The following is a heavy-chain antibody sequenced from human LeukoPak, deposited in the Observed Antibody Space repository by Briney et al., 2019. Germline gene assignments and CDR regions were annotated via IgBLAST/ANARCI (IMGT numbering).Heavy chain of an antibody. Sequence: TASETLSLTCTVSGASIRANHHYWAWVRQPPGKGLEWIGTIFSSGTAYYNPSLRTRVSISVDTSKNEFSLRLSAVTAADTGLYYCARIIRTAGYYSNPKSGSFDLWGQGILVTVSS. V-gene: IGHV4-39*01. J-gene: IGHJ5*02. CDR3: ARIIRTAGYYSNPKSGSFDL. CDR1: GASIRANHHY. CDR2: IFSSGTA. D-gene: IGHD3-22*01.